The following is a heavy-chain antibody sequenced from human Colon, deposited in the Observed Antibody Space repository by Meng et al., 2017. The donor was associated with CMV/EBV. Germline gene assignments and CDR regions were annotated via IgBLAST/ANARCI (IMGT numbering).Heavy chain of an antibody. CDR3: VRSSGWSLFDY. J-gene: IGHJ4*02. Sequence: QVQPIRSGAGLKEPGASVKVSCKPAGYTFSAYYMHWVRQAPGQGLEWMGWIRSDGSATNYAQKFRGRVTMTRDASVSTAYMELSGLTSDDTAVYFCVRSSGWSLFDYWGPGALVTVSS. CDR2: IRSDGSAT. D-gene: IGHD6-19*01. CDR1: GYTFSAYY. V-gene: IGHV1-2*02.